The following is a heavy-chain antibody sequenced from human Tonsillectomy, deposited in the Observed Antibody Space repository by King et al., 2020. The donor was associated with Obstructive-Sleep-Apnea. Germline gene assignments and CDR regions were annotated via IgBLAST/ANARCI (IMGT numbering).Heavy chain of an antibody. V-gene: IGHV3-30*04. Sequence: VQLVESGGGVVQPGRSLRLSCAASGFTFSNYPMHWVRQAPGKGLEWVTIISFEGSNKYYADSVKGRFTISRDNSKKKLYLQMNSLRTEDTAVYYCARGGGKGWYENGMDVWGQGTTVTVSS. CDR1: GFTFSNYP. D-gene: IGHD2-15*01. CDR3: ARGGGKGWYENGMDV. J-gene: IGHJ6*02. CDR2: ISFEGSNK.